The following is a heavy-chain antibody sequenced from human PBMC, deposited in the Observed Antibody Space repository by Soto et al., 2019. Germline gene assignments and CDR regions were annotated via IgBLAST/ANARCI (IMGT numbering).Heavy chain of an antibody. D-gene: IGHD6-19*01. V-gene: IGHV4-61*01. CDR1: GGSVRSGSYY. CDR2: IYYSGST. Sequence: QVQLQESGPGLVKPSETLSLTCTVSGGSVRSGSYYWSWIRQPPGKVLEWLGYIYYSGSTNYNPSLKSRVNISVDTSKHQFSLKLSSVTAADTAVYYCERGIEGWYQGRYYYGMDVWGQGTTVTVSS. J-gene: IGHJ6*02. CDR3: ERGIEGWYQGRYYYGMDV.